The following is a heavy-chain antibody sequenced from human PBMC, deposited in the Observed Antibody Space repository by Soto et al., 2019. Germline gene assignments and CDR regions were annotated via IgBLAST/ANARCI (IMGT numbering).Heavy chain of an antibody. V-gene: IGHV1-69*12. CDR3: ARDKDRLPLGGNYSFIVDV. CDR1: GGTFRTSA. D-gene: IGHD1-7*01. Sequence: QVQLVQSGAEVKKPGSSVKVSCKASGGTFRTSAISWVRQAPGQGLEWVGGIMPVFRRPKYAQNFQDRVTITADESTSTAYMELNSLRSDDTAVYYCARDKDRLPLGGNYSFIVDVWGQGTAVTVSS. J-gene: IGHJ6*02. CDR2: IMPVFRRP.